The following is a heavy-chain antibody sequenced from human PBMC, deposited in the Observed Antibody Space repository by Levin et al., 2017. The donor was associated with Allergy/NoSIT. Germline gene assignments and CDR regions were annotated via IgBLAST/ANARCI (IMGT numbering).Heavy chain of an antibody. J-gene: IGHJ4*02. CDR3: TSQGWFGGFDY. V-gene: IGHV3-15*01. CDR1: GFTFSNAW. Sequence: GGSLRLSCAASGFTFSNAWMSWVRQAPGKGLEWVGRIKSKTDGGTTDYAAPVKGRFTISRDDSKNTLYLQMDSLKTEDTAVYYCTSQGWFGGFDYWGQGTLVTVSS. CDR2: IKSKTDGGTT. D-gene: IGHD3-10*01.